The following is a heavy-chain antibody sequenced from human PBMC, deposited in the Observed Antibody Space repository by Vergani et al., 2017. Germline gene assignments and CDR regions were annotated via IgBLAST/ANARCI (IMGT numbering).Heavy chain of an antibody. V-gene: IGHV3-23*01. CDR1: GFTFTSYA. CDR3: ARDYGSGPPQSRRLLYDIGWFDP. CDR2: ISGSGATS. Sequence: EVRLLESGGGLVQPGGSLRLSCVGSGFTFTSYAMNWVRQAPGKGLEWVSGISGSGATSYYAESMKGRFAMSRDNSNNLVYLQMSSVRADDTAVYYCARDYGSGPPQSRRLLYDIGWFDPWGQGTLVTVSS. D-gene: IGHD3-16*01. J-gene: IGHJ5*02.